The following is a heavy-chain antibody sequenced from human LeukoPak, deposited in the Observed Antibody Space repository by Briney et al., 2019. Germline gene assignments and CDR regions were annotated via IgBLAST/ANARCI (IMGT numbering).Heavy chain of an antibody. CDR3: ARGPNYDILTGYYRTYYYMDV. J-gene: IGHJ6*03. CDR1: GYSISSGYY. V-gene: IGHV4-38-2*02. Sequence: PSETLSLTCTVSGYSISSGYYWGWIRQPPGKGLEWIGSIYHSGSTYYNPSLKSRVTMSVDTSKNLFSLKLTSVTAADTAVYYCARGPNYDILTGYYRTYYYMDVWGKGTTVTISS. CDR2: IYHSGST. D-gene: IGHD3-9*01.